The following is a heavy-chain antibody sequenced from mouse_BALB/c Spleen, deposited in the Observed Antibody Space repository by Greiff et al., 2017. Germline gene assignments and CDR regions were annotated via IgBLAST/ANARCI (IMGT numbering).Heavy chain of an antibody. CDR3: ARDGDYYGSSYDYFDY. V-gene: IGHV3-6*02. J-gene: IGHJ2*01. D-gene: IGHD1-1*01. CDR2: ISYDGSN. CDR1: GYSITSGYY. Sequence: DVQLQESGPGLVKPSQSLSLTCSVTGYSITSGYYWNWIRQFPGNKLEWMGYISYDGSNNYNPSLKNRISITRDTSKNQFFLKLNSVTTEDTATYYCARDGDYYGSSYDYFDYWGQGTTLTVSS.